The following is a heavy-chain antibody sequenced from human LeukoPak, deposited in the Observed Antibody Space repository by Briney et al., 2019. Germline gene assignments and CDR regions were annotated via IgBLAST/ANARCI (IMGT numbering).Heavy chain of an antibody. CDR1: GGTFSGDY. Sequence: PSETLSLTCAVYGGTFSGDYWGWIRQPPGKGLEWIGEINHSGSTNSNPSLKSRVTISVDTSKNQFSLKLSSVTAADTAVYYCARGGMSGSYYRNWFDPWGQGTLVTVSS. V-gene: IGHV4-34*01. CDR2: INHSGST. CDR3: ARGGMSGSYYRNWFDP. D-gene: IGHD1-26*01. J-gene: IGHJ5*02.